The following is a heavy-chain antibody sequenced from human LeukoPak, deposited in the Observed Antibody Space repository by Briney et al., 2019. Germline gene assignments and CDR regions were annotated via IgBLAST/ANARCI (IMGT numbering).Heavy chain of an antibody. CDR1: GFTFSSHA. Sequence: PGGSLRLSCAASGFTFSSHAMSWVRQAPGRGLEWVSTISGSGGVTYYADSVKGRFTISRDNSKNTLYLQMNSLRAEDTAAYYCAQGGNYYDSSVYNYWGQGTLVTVSS. J-gene: IGHJ4*02. V-gene: IGHV3-23*01. D-gene: IGHD3-22*01. CDR2: ISGSGGVT. CDR3: AQGGNYYDSSVYNY.